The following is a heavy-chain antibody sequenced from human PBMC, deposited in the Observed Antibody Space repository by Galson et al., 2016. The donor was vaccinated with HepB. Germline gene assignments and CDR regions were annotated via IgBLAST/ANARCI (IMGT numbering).Heavy chain of an antibody. D-gene: IGHD4-17*01. V-gene: IGHV1-69*04. CDR1: GCTFSNYA. CDR3: ANGEKCDIIKFHYYYMDV. J-gene: IGHJ6*03. CDR2: IIPIVGIA. Sequence: SVKVSCKASGCTFSNYAISWVRQAPGQGLEWMGRIIPIVGIANYAQKFQGRVTLTADKSTSTVYMELSSLRSEDTAMYYCANGEKCDIIKFHYYYMDVWGKGTPVTVSS.